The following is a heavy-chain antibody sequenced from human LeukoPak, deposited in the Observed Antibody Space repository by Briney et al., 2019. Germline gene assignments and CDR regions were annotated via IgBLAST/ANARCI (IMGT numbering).Heavy chain of an antibody. Sequence: GGSLRLSCAASGFTFSSYSMNWVRQAPGKGLEWVSSISSSSSYIYYADSVKGRFTISRDNAKNSLYLQMNSLRAEDTAVYYCARVYSGYDCFDYWGQGTLVTVSS. CDR2: ISSSSSYI. J-gene: IGHJ4*02. CDR3: ARVYSGYDCFDY. D-gene: IGHD5-12*01. CDR1: GFTFSSYS. V-gene: IGHV3-21*01.